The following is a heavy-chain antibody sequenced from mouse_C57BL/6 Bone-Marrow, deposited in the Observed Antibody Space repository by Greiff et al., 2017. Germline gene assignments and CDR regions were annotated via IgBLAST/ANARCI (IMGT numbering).Heavy chain of an antibody. D-gene: IGHD1-1*01. V-gene: IGHV5-6*01. Sequence: EVKLMESGGDLVKPGGSLKLSCAASGFTFSSYGMSWVRQTPDKRLEWVATISSGGSYTYYPDSVKGRFTISRDNAKHTLYLQMSSLKSEATAMYYCARQRWDYAMDYWGQGTSVTVSS. CDR1: GFTFSSYG. J-gene: IGHJ4*01. CDR2: ISSGGSYT. CDR3: ARQRWDYAMDY.